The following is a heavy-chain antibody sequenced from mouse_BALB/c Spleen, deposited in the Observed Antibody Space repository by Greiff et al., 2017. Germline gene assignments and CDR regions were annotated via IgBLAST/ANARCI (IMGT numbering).Heavy chain of an antibody. J-gene: IGHJ2*01. D-gene: IGHD2-1*01. V-gene: IGHV5-6-2*01. CDR2: INSNGGST. CDR3: ARQAIYFYFDY. Sequence: EVMLVESGGGLVKLVGSLKLSCAASGFTFSSYYMSWVRQTPEKRLELVAAINSNGGSTYYPDTVKGRFTISRDNAKNTLYLQMSSLKSEDTALYYCARQAIYFYFDYWGQGTTLTVSS. CDR1: GFTFSSYY.